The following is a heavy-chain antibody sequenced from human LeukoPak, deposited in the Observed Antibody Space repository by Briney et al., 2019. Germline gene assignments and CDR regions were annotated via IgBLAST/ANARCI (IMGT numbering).Heavy chain of an antibody. Sequence: PGKGLEWVSVIYSGGSTYYADSVKGRFTISRDNSKNTLYLQMNSLRAEDTAVYYCATIYYWGQGTLVTVSS. V-gene: IGHV3-53*01. CDR3: ATIYY. D-gene: IGHD2-2*02. CDR2: IYSGGST. J-gene: IGHJ4*02.